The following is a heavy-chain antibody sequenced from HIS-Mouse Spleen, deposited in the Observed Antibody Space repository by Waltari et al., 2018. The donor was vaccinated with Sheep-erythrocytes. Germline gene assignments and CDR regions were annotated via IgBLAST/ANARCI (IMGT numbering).Heavy chain of an antibody. J-gene: IGHJ3*02. Sequence: QVQLVESGGGVVQLGRSLRLSCSASGFTFSSYAMHWVRQAPGKGLEWVAVISYDGSNKYYADSVKGRFTISRENSKNTLYLQMNSLRAEDTAVYYCARGAFDIWGQGTMVTVSS. CDR3: ARGAFDI. V-gene: IGHV3-30-3*01. CDR1: GFTFSSYA. CDR2: ISYDGSNK.